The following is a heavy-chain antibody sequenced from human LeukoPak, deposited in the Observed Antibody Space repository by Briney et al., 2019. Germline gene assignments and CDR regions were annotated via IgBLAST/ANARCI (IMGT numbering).Heavy chain of an antibody. V-gene: IGHV1-2*06. D-gene: IGHD5-12*01. CDR2: INPNSGGT. CDR3: ARGSGYDIYYFDY. CDR1: GYTFTGYY. J-gene: IGHJ4*02. Sequence: TSVKVSCKASGYTFTGYYMHWVRQAPGQGLEWMGRINPNSGGTNYAQKFQGMVTMTRDTSISTAYMELSRLRSDDTAVYYCARGSGYDIYYFDYWGQGTLVTVSS.